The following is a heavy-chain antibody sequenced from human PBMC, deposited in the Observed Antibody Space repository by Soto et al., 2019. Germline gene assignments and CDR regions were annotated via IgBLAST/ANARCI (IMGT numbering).Heavy chain of an antibody. V-gene: IGHV4-34*01. CDR2: INHSGST. Sequence: SETLSLTCAVYGGSFSGYYWSWIRQPPGKGLEWIGEINHSGSTNYNPSLKSRVTISVDTSKNQFSLKLSSVTAADTAVYYCASSSSPYYFDYWGQGTLVTVSS. CDR3: ASSSSPYYFDY. CDR1: GGSFSGYY. J-gene: IGHJ4*02. D-gene: IGHD6-13*01.